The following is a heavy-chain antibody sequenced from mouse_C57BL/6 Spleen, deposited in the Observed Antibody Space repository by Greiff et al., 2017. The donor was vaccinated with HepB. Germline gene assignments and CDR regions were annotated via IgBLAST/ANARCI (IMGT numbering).Heavy chain of an antibody. D-gene: IGHD2-4*01. V-gene: IGHV1-54*01. Sequence: QVQLQQSGAELVRPGTSVKVSCKASGYAFTNYLIEWVKQRPGQGLEWIGVINPGSGGTNYNEKFKGKATLTADKSSSTAYMQLSSLTSEDSAVDFWARSGDYDWYFDVWGTGTTVTVSS. CDR1: GYAFTNYL. CDR3: ARSGDYDWYFDV. CDR2: INPGSGGT. J-gene: IGHJ1*03.